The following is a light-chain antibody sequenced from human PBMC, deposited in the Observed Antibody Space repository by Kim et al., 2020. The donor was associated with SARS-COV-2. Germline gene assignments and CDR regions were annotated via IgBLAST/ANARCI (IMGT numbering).Light chain of an antibody. CDR1: SSDIGNYSV. V-gene: IGLV2-14*02. Sequence: GQSVTLSCTGTSSDIGNYSVVSAYQQHPGKAPRLRIYAGSKRPSGVSGPFSGSKSGNTASMTISGLQAEDEADYHCTSYTSSIAWVFGGGTQLTVL. CDR3: TSYTSSIAWV. CDR2: AGS. J-gene: IGLJ3*02.